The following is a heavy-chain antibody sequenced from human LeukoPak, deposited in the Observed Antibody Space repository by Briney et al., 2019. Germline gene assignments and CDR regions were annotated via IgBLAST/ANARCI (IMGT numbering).Heavy chain of an antibody. V-gene: IGHV4-59*01. CDR3: ARVGYDFWSGYYSYFDY. Sequence: PSKTLSLTCTVSGGSISSYYWSWIRQPPGKGLEWIGYIYYSGSTNYNPSLKSRATISVDTSTNQFSLKLSSVTAADTAVYYCARVGYDFWSGYYSYFDYWGQGTLVTVSS. D-gene: IGHD3-3*01. CDR2: IYYSGST. J-gene: IGHJ4*02. CDR1: GGSISSYY.